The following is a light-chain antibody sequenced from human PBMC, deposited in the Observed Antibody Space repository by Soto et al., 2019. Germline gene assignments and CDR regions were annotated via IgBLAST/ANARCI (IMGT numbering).Light chain of an antibody. J-gene: IGKJ2*01. Sequence: EIVLTQSPGTLSLSPGERATLSCRASQTVSSSYLAWYQQKPGQAPRLLIYGASSRATGIPDSFSGSGSGTDFTLSISRLEPEDFAVYYGQQYDSAPYTFGQGTNLEIK. CDR2: GAS. V-gene: IGKV3-20*01. CDR3: QQYDSAPYT. CDR1: QTVSSSY.